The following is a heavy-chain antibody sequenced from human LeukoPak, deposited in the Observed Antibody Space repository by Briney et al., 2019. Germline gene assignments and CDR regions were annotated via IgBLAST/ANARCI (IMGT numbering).Heavy chain of an antibody. V-gene: IGHV4-61*02. CDR1: GGSINSGGYS. J-gene: IGHJ3*02. CDR3: ASARVVLDAFDI. CDR2: IYTSGST. Sequence: PSQTLSLTCAVSGGSINSGGYSWSWIRQPAGKGLEWIGRIYTSGSTNYNPSLKSRVTMSVDTSKNQFSLKLSSVTAADTAVYYCASARVVLDAFDIWGQGTMVTVSS. D-gene: IGHD2-15*01.